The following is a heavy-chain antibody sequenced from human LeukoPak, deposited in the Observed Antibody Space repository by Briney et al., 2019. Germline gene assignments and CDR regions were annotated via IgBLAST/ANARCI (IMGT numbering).Heavy chain of an antibody. J-gene: IGHJ4*02. CDR1: GYTFTGYY. Sequence: ASVKVSCKASGYTFTGYYMHWVRQAPGQGLEWRGWINPNSGGTNYAQKFQGRVTMTRDTSISTAYMELSRLRSDDTAVYYCASMPGANYYDSSGYYYVDYWGQGTLVTVSS. V-gene: IGHV1-2*02. CDR2: INPNSGGT. D-gene: IGHD3-22*01. CDR3: ASMPGANYYDSSGYYYVDY.